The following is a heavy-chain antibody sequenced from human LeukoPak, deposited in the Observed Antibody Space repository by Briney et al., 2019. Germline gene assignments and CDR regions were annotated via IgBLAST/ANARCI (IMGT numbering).Heavy chain of an antibody. CDR3: AKTYGSGSYYYYYYMDV. J-gene: IGHJ6*03. CDR2: INGRGGST. CDR1: EFTVSVNY. V-gene: IGHV3-23*01. Sequence: GGSLRLSCAASEFTVSVNYMSWVRQAPGKGLEWVSGINGRGGSTYYADSVKGRFTISRDNSKNTLYLQMNSLRAEDTAVYYCAKTYGSGSYYYYYYMDVWGKGTTVTISS. D-gene: IGHD3-10*01.